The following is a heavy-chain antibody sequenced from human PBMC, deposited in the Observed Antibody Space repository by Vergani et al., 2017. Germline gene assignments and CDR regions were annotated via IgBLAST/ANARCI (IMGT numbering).Heavy chain of an antibody. J-gene: IGHJ6*03. Sequence: QVQLQQWGGGLLNPSETLSLTCVVNGGSFTSYHWTWIRQSLGEGLEWVGDIDNTGRPDYNPSLKSRPTMSVAKSRNHFSLTLNSVTATDTAIYFCSSVNTETNGHLYYYYYMDVWGQGTPVTVS. V-gene: IGHV4-34*01. CDR2: IDNTGRP. D-gene: IGHD4-11*01. CDR3: SSVNTETNGHLYYYYYMDV. CDR1: GGSFTSYH.